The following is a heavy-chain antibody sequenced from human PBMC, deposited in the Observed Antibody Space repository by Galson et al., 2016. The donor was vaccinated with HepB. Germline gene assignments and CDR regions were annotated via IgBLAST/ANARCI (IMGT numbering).Heavy chain of an antibody. CDR1: GGSISSGGYY. V-gene: IGHV4-31*03. CDR2: TFYSGTA. D-gene: IGHD1-1*01. Sequence: TLSLTCTASGGSISSGGYYWSWLRQHPGKGLEWIGYTFYSGTADYNPSLKNRVTISVDTSKDQFSLRLESVTAADTAVYYCARDVGGWNDGYWFDPWGQGILVTVSS. J-gene: IGHJ5*02. CDR3: ARDVGGWNDGYWFDP.